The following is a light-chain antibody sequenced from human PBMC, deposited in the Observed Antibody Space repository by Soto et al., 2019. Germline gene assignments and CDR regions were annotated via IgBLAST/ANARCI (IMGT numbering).Light chain of an antibody. V-gene: IGKV1-5*03. Sequence: DIQMTQSPSTLSASVGDRVTITCRASQSISSWLAWYQQKPGKAPKLLIYKASSLESGVPSRFSGRGSGTEFPLPISSLQPDDFATYYCQQYNSYSYTFGQGTQLEIK. CDR2: KAS. CDR1: QSISSW. CDR3: QQYNSYSYT. J-gene: IGKJ2*01.